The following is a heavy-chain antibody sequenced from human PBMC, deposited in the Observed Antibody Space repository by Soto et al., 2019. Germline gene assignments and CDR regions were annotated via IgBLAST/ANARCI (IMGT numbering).Heavy chain of an antibody. CDR1: GFTFSSYG. D-gene: IGHD6-13*01. CDR3: AKQDSSSWCKDY. Sequence: QPGGSLRLSCAASGFTFSSYGMHWVRQAPGKGLEWVAVISYDGSNKYYADSVKGRFTISRDNSKNTLYLQMNSLRAEDTAVYYCAKQDSSSWCKDYWGQGTLVTVSS. CDR2: ISYDGSNK. J-gene: IGHJ4*02. V-gene: IGHV3-30*18.